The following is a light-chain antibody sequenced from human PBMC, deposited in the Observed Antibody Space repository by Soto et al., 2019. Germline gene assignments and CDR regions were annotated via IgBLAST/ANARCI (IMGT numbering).Light chain of an antibody. V-gene: IGKV1-5*01. Sequence: DIHILLSHSTLSASAGDRVTVTCRASQSISSWLAWYQQKPGKAPKLLIYDASSLESGVPSRFSGSGSGTEFTLNISSLQPDDFATYYCQQNYRATPWTFGQGTKVDI. CDR3: QQNYRATPWT. CDR1: QSISSW. CDR2: DAS. J-gene: IGKJ1*01.